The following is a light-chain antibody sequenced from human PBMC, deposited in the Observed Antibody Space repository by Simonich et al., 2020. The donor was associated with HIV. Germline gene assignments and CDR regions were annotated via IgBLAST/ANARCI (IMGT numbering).Light chain of an antibody. CDR3: CSYAGSFVV. CDR1: SSDVGDYNY. CDR2: NVS. V-gene: IGLV2-11*01. J-gene: IGLJ2*01. Sequence: QSALTQPASVSGSPGQSITISGTGTSSDVGDYNYVSWYQQHPGKAPKLMIYNVSKRPSGVPDRFSGSKSGNTASLTISGLQAADEADYYCCSYAGSFVVFGGGTKLTVL.